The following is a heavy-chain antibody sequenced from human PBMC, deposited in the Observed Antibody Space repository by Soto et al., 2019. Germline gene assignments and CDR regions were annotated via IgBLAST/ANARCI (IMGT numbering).Heavy chain of an antibody. CDR1: GGAISSSSYF. CDR3: ARQRKIATAYFDY. D-gene: IGHD6-13*01. CDR2: IYYSGNT. J-gene: IGHJ4*02. Sequence: SETLSLTCAVSGGAISSSSYFWGWIRQPPGEDLEWIGHIYYSGNTYYNPSLKTRVAISVGTSKNQFSLKLRSVTAADTAVYYCARQRKIATAYFDYWGQGARVTVSS. V-gene: IGHV4-39*01.